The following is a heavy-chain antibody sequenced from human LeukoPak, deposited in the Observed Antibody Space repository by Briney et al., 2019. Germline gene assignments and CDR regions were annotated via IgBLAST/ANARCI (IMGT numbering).Heavy chain of an antibody. D-gene: IGHD5-24*01. CDR2: IDHRGDT. CDR1: GGSFSRYY. Sequence: SETLSLTCALYGGSFSRYYWSWIRQSPGKGLEWIAEIDHRGDTNYNPSVKSRVTISVDTSKNQFSLKVRSLSAADTAVYYCARGATISETGYFDFWGQGTPVTVSS. V-gene: IGHV4-34*01. CDR3: ARGATISETGYFDF. J-gene: IGHJ4*03.